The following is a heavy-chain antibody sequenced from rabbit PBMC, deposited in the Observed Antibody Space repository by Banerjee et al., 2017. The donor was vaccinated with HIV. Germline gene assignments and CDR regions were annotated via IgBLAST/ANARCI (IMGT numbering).Heavy chain of an antibody. D-gene: IGHD4-2*01. V-gene: IGHV1S40*01. Sequence: QSLEESGGDLVKPGASLTLTCTASGFSFSGSYWIYWVRQAPGKGLEWIAYIYTGNGNTYYATWAKGRFTISKTSSTTVTLQMTSLTAADTATYFCARDWDLWGQGTLVTVS. CDR1: GFSFSGSYW. J-gene: IGHJ3*01. CDR3: ARDWDL. CDR2: IYTGNGNT.